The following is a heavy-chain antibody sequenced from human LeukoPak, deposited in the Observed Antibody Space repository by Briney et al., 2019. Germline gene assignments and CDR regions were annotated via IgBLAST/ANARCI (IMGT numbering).Heavy chain of an antibody. J-gene: IGHJ4*02. CDR3: ARDRHSSAGY. Sequence: GGSLRLSCAASGFTFSSYSMNWVRQAPGKGLEWVSSVSSSSSYIYYADSVKGRFTISRDNAKNSLYLQMNSLRAEDTAVYYCARDRHSSAGYWGQGTLVTVSS. D-gene: IGHD6-19*01. CDR1: GFTFSSYS. V-gene: IGHV3-21*01. CDR2: VSSSSSYI.